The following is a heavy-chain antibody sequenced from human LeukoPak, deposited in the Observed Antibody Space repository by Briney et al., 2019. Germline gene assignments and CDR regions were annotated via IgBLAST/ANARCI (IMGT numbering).Heavy chain of an antibody. CDR1: GFTFSSYG. J-gene: IGHJ4*02. CDR2: ISYDGSNK. CDR3: AREDGSGSYYNG. V-gene: IGHV3-30*03. D-gene: IGHD3-10*01. Sequence: GGSLRLSCAASGFTFSSYGMHWVRQAPGKGLEGVAVISYDGSNKYYADSVKGRFTISRDNSKNTLYLQMNSLRAEDTAVYYCAREDGSGSYYNGWGQGTLVTVSS.